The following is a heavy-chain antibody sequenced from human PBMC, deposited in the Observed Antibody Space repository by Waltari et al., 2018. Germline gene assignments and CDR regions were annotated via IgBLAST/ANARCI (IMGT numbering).Heavy chain of an antibody. Sequence: QVQLVQSGAEVKKPGSSVKVSCKASGGTFSSYAISWVRQAPGKGLEWMGGFDPEDGETIYAQKFQGRVTMTEDTSTDTAYMELSSLRSEDTAVYYCATAICKVGARRALCWYFDLWGRGTLVTVSS. CDR3: ATAICKVGARRALCWYFDL. J-gene: IGHJ2*01. V-gene: IGHV1-24*01. CDR2: FDPEDGET. D-gene: IGHD1-26*01. CDR1: GGTFSSYA.